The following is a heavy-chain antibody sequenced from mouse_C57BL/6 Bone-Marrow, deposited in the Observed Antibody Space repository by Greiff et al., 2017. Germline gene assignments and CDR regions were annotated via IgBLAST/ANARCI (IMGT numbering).Heavy chain of an antibody. CDR3: ARFGYYGRGAMDY. CDR1: GYTFTDYN. D-gene: IGHD1-1*01. CDR2: INPNNGGT. Sequence: EVKLMESGPELVKPGASVKTPCKASGYTFTDYNMDWVKQSHGKSLEWIGDINPNNGGTIYNQKFKGKATLTVDKSSSTAYMELRSLTSEDTAVYYCARFGYYGRGAMDYWGQGTSVTVSS. J-gene: IGHJ4*01. V-gene: IGHV1-18*01.